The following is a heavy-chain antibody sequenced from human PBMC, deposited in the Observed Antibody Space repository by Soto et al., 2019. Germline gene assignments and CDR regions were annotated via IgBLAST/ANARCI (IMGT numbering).Heavy chain of an antibody. CDR1: GFTFSAYY. CDR2: INPNSGGT. J-gene: IGHJ6*02. V-gene: IGHV1-2*02. CDR3: SRSLRDEYSRSWRSAYYGRVV. D-gene: IGHD6-13*01. Sequence: QVQLVQSGAEVKKPGASVKVSCKASGFTFSAYYIYWVRQAPGQGLEWIGWINPNSGGTNNAQKFQGRVTMTRDTSTSSFYRGLRTLVSDATSEYYCSRSLRDEYSRSWRSAYYGRVVWRQGTTVTVPS.